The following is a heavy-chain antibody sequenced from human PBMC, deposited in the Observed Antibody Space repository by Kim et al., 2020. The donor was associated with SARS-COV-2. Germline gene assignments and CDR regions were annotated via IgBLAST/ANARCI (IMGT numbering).Heavy chain of an antibody. CDR3: AREGTVIGFDP. CDR1: GGSISSGDYY. V-gene: IGHV4-30-4*01. D-gene: IGHD4-17*01. CDR2: IYYSGST. J-gene: IGHJ5*02. Sequence: SETLSLTCTVSGGSISSGDYYWSWIRQPPGKGLEWIGYIYYSGSTYYNPSLKSRVTISVDTSKNQFSLKLSSVTAADTAVYYCAREGTVIGFDPWGQGTLVTVSS.